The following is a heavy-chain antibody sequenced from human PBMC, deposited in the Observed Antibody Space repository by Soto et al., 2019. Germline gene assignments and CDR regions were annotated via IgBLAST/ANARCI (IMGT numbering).Heavy chain of an antibody. CDR1: GFTFSSYW. Sequence: EVQLVESGGGLVQPGGSLRLSCAASGFTFSSYWMHWVRQAPGKGLVWVSRINSDGSSTSYADSVKGRFTISRDNAKNTLYLQMNSLRAEDTAVYYCARGGYYDSSGYYLWYYYYGMDVWGQGTTVTVSS. CDR2: INSDGSST. V-gene: IGHV3-74*01. D-gene: IGHD3-22*01. CDR3: ARGGYYDSSGYYLWYYYYGMDV. J-gene: IGHJ6*02.